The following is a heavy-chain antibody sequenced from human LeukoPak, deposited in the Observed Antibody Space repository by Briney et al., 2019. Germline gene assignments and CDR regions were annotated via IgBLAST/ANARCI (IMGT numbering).Heavy chain of an antibody. CDR2: ISSSSSYI. CDR1: GFIFSSYS. J-gene: IGHJ6*02. D-gene: IGHD5-12*01. V-gene: IGHV3-21*01. Sequence: GGSLRLSCAASGFIFSSYSMNGVREASGKGLEWVSSISSSSSYIYYADSVKGRFTISRDNAKNSLYLQMNSLRAEDTAVYSCARDPTSRYDFNYYYGMDVWGQGTTVTVSS. CDR3: ARDPTSRYDFNYYYGMDV.